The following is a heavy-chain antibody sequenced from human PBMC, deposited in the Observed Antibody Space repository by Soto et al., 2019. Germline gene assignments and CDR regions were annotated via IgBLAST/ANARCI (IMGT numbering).Heavy chain of an antibody. J-gene: IGHJ4*02. D-gene: IGHD3-16*02. CDR1: GFTFSSYA. V-gene: IGHV3-23*01. Sequence: SLGSLRLACAASGFTFSSYAMSWVRQAPGKGLEWVSAISVSGGSTYYADSVKGRFTISRDNSKNTLYLQMNSLRAEDTAVYYCAKGCHQMITFGGVIVIESPSICYFDYWGQGTLVTVSS. CDR3: AKGCHQMITFGGVIVIESPSICYFDY. CDR2: ISVSGGST.